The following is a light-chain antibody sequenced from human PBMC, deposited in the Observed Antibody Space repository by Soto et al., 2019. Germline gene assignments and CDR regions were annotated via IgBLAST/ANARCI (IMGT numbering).Light chain of an antibody. V-gene: IGKV3-15*01. Sequence: DIVMTQSPATLSVSPGERATLSCRASQNVYSNLAWYQQKPGQAPRLLIYGASTRATGIPARFSSSGSGSEFTLTINSLQSEDFAIYYCQPYNDWPPETFGQGTKVEIK. CDR2: GAS. J-gene: IGKJ1*01. CDR1: QNVYSN. CDR3: QPYNDWPPET.